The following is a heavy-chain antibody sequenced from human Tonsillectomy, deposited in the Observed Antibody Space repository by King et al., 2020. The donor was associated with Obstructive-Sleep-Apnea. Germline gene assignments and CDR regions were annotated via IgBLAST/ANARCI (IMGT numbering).Heavy chain of an antibody. CDR3: ARQQRNAAGTDYPDAGLDI. D-gene: IGHD3-10*01. Sequence: QLVQSGAEARKPGESLRISCTGSGFSFSRHWIAWVRQMPGNGLEWMGIIYPGDSATRYSPTFQGRVAFSVDRSTGTAFLQYNNLWPSDTAIFYCARQQRNAAGTDYPDAGLDIWGQGTMVTVSP. J-gene: IGHJ3*02. CDR2: IYPGDSAT. V-gene: IGHV5-51*01. CDR1: GFSFSRHW.